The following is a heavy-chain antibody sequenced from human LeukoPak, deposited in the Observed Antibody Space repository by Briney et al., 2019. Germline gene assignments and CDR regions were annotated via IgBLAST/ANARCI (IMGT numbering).Heavy chain of an antibody. D-gene: IGHD5-18*01. CDR3: ARGKLEIQLWFYDY. Sequence: SETLSLTCTVSGGSISSSSYYWGWIRQPPGTGLEWIGSIYYSGSTYYNPSLKSRVTISVDTSKNQFSLKLSSVTAADTAVYYCARGKLEIQLWFYDYWGQGTLVTVSS. CDR2: IYYSGST. V-gene: IGHV4-39*07. J-gene: IGHJ4*02. CDR1: GGSISSSSYY.